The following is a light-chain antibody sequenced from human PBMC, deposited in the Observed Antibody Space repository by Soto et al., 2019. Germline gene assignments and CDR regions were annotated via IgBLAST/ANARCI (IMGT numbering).Light chain of an antibody. V-gene: IGLV1-40*01. CDR2: GNS. CDR1: SSNIGAGYD. CDR3: KSYDSSLSVI. Sequence: QSVLTQPPSVSGAPGQRVTISCTGTSSNIGAGYDVNWYQQLPGTAPKLLIYGNSNRPSGVPDRFSGSKSGTSASLAITGLQAEDEADYYCKSYDSSLSVIFGGGTKLTVL. J-gene: IGLJ2*01.